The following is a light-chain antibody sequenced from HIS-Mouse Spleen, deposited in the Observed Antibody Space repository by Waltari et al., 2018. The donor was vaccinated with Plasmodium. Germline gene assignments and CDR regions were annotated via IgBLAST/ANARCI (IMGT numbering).Light chain of an antibody. CDR1: QSISSY. V-gene: IGKV1-39*01. J-gene: IGKJ1*01. Sequence: DIQMTQSPSSLSAFVGDRVTITCRASQSISSYLNLYQQKPGKAPKLLIYAASSLQSGVPSRFSGSGSGTDFTLTISSLQPEDFATYYCQQSYSTWTFGQGTKVEIK. CDR2: AAS. CDR3: QQSYSTWT.